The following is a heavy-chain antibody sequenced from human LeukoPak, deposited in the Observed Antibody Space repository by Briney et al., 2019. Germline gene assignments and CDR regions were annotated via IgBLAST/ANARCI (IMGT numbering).Heavy chain of an antibody. J-gene: IGHJ6*02. CDR3: AASQFYSSSWYSTYYYGMDV. D-gene: IGHD6-13*01. Sequence: SVTVSCNASGRTFSSHAISWVRQAPGQGLEWMGGIIPIFGTANYAQKFQGRVTITADESTSTAYMELSSLRSEDTAVYYCAASQFYSSSWYSTYYYGMDVWGQGTTVTVSS. V-gene: IGHV1-69*13. CDR2: IIPIFGTA. CDR1: GRTFSSHA.